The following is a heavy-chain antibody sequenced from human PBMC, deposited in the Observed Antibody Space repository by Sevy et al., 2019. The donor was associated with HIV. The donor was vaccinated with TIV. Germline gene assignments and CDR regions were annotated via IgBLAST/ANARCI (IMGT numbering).Heavy chain of an antibody. J-gene: IGHJ6*02. D-gene: IGHD2-15*01. Sequence: ASVKVSCKASGYTFTSYAMNWVRQAPGQGLEWMGWINTNTGNPTYAQGFTGRFVFSLDTSVSTAYLQISSLKAEDTAVYYCAISPRRATIGVVVARYGMDVWGQGTTVTVSS. CDR2: INTNTGNP. CDR3: AISPRRATIGVVVARYGMDV. V-gene: IGHV7-4-1*02. CDR1: GYTFTSYA.